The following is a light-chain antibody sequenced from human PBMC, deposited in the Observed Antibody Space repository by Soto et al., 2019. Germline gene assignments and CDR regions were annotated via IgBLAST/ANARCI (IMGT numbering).Light chain of an antibody. CDR3: SSYTSSSTLV. Sequence: QSLLTQPASVSGSPGQSITISCTGTISDVGGYNYVSWYQQHPGKAPKLMIYEVSNRPSGVSNRFSGSKSGNTASLTISGLQAEDEADYYRSSYTSSSTLVFGTGTKVTVL. CDR1: ISDVGGYNY. J-gene: IGLJ1*01. CDR2: EVS. V-gene: IGLV2-14*01.